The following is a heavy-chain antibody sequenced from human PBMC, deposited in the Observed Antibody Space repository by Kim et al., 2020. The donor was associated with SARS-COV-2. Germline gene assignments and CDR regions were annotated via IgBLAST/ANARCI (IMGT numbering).Heavy chain of an antibody. D-gene: IGHD3-3*01. CDR2: IWYDGSNK. CDR1: GFTFSSYA. Sequence: LSLTCAASGFTFSSYAMHWVRQAPGKGLEWVAVIWYDGSNKYYADSVKGRFTISRDNSKNTLYLQMNSLRAEDTAVYYCAKDMLRFLEWLFPGADYWGQGTLVTVSS. CDR3: AKDMLRFLEWLFPGADY. J-gene: IGHJ4*02. V-gene: IGHV3-33*06.